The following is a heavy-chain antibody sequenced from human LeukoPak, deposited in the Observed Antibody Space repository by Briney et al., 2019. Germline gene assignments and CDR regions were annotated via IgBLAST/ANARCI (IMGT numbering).Heavy chain of an antibody. J-gene: IGHJ4*02. D-gene: IGHD2-21*02. V-gene: IGHV4-31*03. CDR3: ARENCGGDCYFAAYFDY. CDR1: GGSISSGGYY. CDR2: IYYGGST. Sequence: SQTLSLTCTVSGGSISSGGYYWSWIRQHPGKGLEWIGYIYYGGSTYYNPSLKSRVTISVDTSKNQFSLKLSSVTAADTAVYYCARENCGGDCYFAAYFDYWGQGTLVTVSS.